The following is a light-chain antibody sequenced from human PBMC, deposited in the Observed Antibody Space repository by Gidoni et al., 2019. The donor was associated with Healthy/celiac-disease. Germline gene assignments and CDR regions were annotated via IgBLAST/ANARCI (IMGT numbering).Light chain of an antibody. CDR1: QSISSW. CDR3: QQYNSYSPT. Sequence: IQITQSPSTLSASVGDRVTITCRATQSISSWLAWYQQKPGKAPKLLIYKASSLESGVPSRFSGSGSGTEFTLTTSSLQPDDFATYYCQQYNSYSPTFGPGTKVDIK. CDR2: KAS. V-gene: IGKV1-5*03. J-gene: IGKJ3*01.